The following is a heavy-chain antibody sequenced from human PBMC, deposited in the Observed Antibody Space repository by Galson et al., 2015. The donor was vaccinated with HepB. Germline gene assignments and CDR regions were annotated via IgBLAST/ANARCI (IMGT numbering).Heavy chain of an antibody. V-gene: IGHV1-18*01. CDR3: ARDILTGYVEP. J-gene: IGHJ4*02. D-gene: IGHD3-9*01. CDR1: GYTFTTYG. Sequence: SVKVSCKASGYTFTTYGISWVRQAPGQGLEWMGWISAYNGNTNYAQKLQGRVTMTTDTSTSTVYMELRSLRSDDTAVYYCARDILTGYVEPWGQGTLVTVSS. CDR2: ISAYNGNT.